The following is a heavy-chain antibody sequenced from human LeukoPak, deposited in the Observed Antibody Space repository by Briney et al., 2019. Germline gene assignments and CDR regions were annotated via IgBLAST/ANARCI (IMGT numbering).Heavy chain of an antibody. Sequence: GASVKVSCKASGYTFTSYYMHWVRQAPGQGLEWMGIINPSGGSTSYAQKFQGRVTMTRDTSTSTVYMELSSLRSKDTAVYYCARDGRLGYCSSTSCYTNWFDPWGQGTLVTVSS. J-gene: IGHJ5*02. CDR2: INPSGGST. V-gene: IGHV1-46*01. CDR1: GYTFTSYY. D-gene: IGHD2-2*01. CDR3: ARDGRLGYCSSTSCYTNWFDP.